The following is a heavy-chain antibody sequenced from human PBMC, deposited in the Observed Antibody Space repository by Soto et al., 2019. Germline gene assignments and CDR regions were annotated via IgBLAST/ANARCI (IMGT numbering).Heavy chain of an antibody. CDR2: INPNTGAT. CDR3: ATCTIDSSAPHGMDV. D-gene: IGHD3-9*01. V-gene: IGHV1-2*02. CDR1: GYTFTGYY. Sequence: ASVKVSCKTSGYTFTGYYMYWVRQAPGQGLEWMGWINPNTGATNYAQKFQGRVTMTRDTSISTAYMDLSRLKSDDTAVYYCATCTIDSSAPHGMDVWGQGTTVTVSS. J-gene: IGHJ6*02.